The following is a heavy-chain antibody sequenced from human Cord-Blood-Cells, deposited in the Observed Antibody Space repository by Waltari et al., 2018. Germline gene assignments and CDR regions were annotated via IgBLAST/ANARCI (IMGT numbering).Heavy chain of an antibody. CDR2: IVVGSGKT. Sequence: QMQLVQSGPEVKKPGTSVKVSCKASGFTFTSSAVQWVRQARGQRLEWIGWIVVGSGKTKHGQKFQERVTITRDMSTSTAYMELSSLRSEDTAVYYCAADEYDFWSGYSAFDIWGQGTMVTVSS. V-gene: IGHV1-58*01. CDR3: AADEYDFWSGYSAFDI. J-gene: IGHJ3*02. D-gene: IGHD3-3*01. CDR1: GFTFTSSA.